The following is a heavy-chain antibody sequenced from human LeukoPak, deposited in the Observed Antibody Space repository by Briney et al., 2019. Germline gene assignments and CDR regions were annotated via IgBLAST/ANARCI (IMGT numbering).Heavy chain of an antibody. V-gene: IGHV1-69*05. CDR3: ARDFYDSSGYYYVPDY. Sequence: ASVKVSCKASGGTFSSYAISWVRRAPGQGLEWMGRIIPIFGTANYAQKFQGRVTITTDESTSTAYMELSSLRSEDTAVYYCARDFYDSSGYYYVPDYWGQGTLVTVSS. CDR2: IIPIFGTA. J-gene: IGHJ4*02. D-gene: IGHD3-22*01. CDR1: GGTFSSYA.